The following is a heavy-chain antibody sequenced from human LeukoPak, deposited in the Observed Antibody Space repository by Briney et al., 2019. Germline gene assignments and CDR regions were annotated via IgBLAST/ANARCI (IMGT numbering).Heavy chain of an antibody. Sequence: GWSLRLSCETSGFNLNDYYMSWIRQAPGKGLEWIAYMTSYGSGKYSDSVKGRFTISRDAASKSLFLQMNSLRVEDTAVYYCTRDQDAGYALGHWGQGTLVTVTS. V-gene: IGHV3-11*01. J-gene: IGHJ4*02. D-gene: IGHD5-18*01. CDR1: GFNLNDYY. CDR3: TRDQDAGYALGH. CDR2: MTSYGSG.